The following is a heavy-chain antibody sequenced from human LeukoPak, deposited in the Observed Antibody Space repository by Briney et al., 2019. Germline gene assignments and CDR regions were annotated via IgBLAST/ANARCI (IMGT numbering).Heavy chain of an antibody. V-gene: IGHV1-69*01. Sequence: VRQAPGQGLEWMGGIIPIFGTANYAQKFQGRVTITADESTSTAYMELSSLRSEDTAVYYCASPYNWNYGAWEYFDYWGQGTLVTASS. J-gene: IGHJ4*02. CDR3: ASPYNWNYGAWEYFDY. D-gene: IGHD1-7*01. CDR2: IIPIFGTA.